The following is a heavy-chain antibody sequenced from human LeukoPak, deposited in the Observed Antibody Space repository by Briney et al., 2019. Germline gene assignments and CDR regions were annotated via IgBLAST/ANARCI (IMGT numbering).Heavy chain of an antibody. V-gene: IGHV3-49*03. CDR2: IRSKAYGETA. Sequence: GGSLRLSCTASGFTFGDYAMSWMRQAPGQGLEWVGFIRSKAYGETADYAASVKGRFTISRDDSKAIAYLQMNSLKTEDTAVYHCTRDRGAYNLYDYWGQGTLVTVSS. CDR1: GFTFGDYA. J-gene: IGHJ4*02. D-gene: IGHD1-1*01. CDR3: TRDRGAYNLYDY.